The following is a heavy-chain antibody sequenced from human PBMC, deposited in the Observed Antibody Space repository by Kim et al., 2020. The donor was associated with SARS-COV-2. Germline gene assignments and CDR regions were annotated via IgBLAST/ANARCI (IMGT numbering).Heavy chain of an antibody. Sequence: IRDGGVSTHNADAVKGRFTISRDNSKGTLFLKMNSLRAEDTAVYYCEASDYWGQGSLVTVSS. CDR3: EASDY. CDR2: IRDGGVST. V-gene: IGHV3-23*01. J-gene: IGHJ4*02.